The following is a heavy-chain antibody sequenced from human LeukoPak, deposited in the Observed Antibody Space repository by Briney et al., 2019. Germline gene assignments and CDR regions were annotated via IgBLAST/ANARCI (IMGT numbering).Heavy chain of an antibody. CDR2: MKKDGSET. CDR3: GRHRSGSGTYFIDH. V-gene: IGHV3-7*01. D-gene: IGHD3-10*01. Sequence: PGGSLRLSCVVSGFTFSSYSMIWVRQAPGKGLQWVANMKKDGSETNYGDSVKDRFTISGDNAKNSLYLQMNSLRAEDTAVYYCGRHRSGSGTYFIDHWGQGTLVSVSS. J-gene: IGHJ4*02. CDR1: GFTFSSYS.